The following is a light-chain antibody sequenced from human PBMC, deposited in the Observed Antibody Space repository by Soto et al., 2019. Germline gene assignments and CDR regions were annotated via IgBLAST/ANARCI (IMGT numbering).Light chain of an antibody. J-gene: IGKJ2*01. CDR1: QSVLHSSNNKNY. CDR2: WAS. Sequence: DIVMTQSPDSLAVSLGERATINCKSSQSVLHSSNNKNYLAWYQQKPGQPPKLLIYWASTRESGVPDRFSGSGSGTDFTLTISSLQSEDVEVYHCQQSYIIPNTFGQGTKLEIK. CDR3: QQSYIIPNT. V-gene: IGKV4-1*01.